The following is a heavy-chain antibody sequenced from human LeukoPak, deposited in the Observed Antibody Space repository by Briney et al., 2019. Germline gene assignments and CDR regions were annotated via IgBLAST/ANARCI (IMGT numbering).Heavy chain of an antibody. D-gene: IGHD4-23*01. CDR1: GFIFNDYW. CDR2: INEDGTKK. CDR3: VRDVSVETAQDVWVDAFDI. Sequence: GGSLRLSCEVSGFIFNDYWMDWVRQAPGKGPEWVANINEDGTKKNYMDSVKGRFTISRDNAKTSLYLQMNSLRAEDTAVYYCVRDVSVETAQDVWVDAFDIWGRGTMVTVSS. J-gene: IGHJ3*02. V-gene: IGHV3-7*03.